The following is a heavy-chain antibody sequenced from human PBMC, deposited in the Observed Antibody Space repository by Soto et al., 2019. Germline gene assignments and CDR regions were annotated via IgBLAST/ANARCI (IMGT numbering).Heavy chain of an antibody. CDR3: IHSRCGGDYLQSYASHYYYVLDV. V-gene: IGHV2-5*02. Sequence: QITLKESGPTLVKPTQTLTLTCTFSGFSLSTSGVGVGWIRQRPGKALQWFALTYWDYDKRYSPSLRSRLTISKDTSKNQVVLTMTHMDPADTATYYCIHSRCGGDYLQSYASHYYYVLDVWGQGTTVAAPS. J-gene: IGHJ6*02. CDR2: TYWDYDK. CDR1: GFSLSTSGVG. D-gene: IGHD2-21*02.